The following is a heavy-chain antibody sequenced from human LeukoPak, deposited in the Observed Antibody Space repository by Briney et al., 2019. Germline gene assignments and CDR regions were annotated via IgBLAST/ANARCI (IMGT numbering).Heavy chain of an antibody. CDR1: GYTLTELS. CDR3: ARAESKDFWSGYYTHFDY. V-gene: IGHV1-24*01. J-gene: IGHJ4*02. Sequence: ASVKVSCKVSGYTLTELSMHWVRQAPGKGLEWMGGFDPEDGETIYAQKFQGRVTMTEDMSTSTVYMELSSLRSEDTAVYYCARAESKDFWSGYYTHFDYWGQGTLVTVSS. D-gene: IGHD3-3*01. CDR2: FDPEDGET.